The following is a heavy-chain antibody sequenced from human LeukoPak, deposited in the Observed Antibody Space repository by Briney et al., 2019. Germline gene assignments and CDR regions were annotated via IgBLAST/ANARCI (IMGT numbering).Heavy chain of an antibody. CDR1: GGSISSGDHY. Sequence: SQTLSLTCTVSGGSISSGDHYWSWIRQHPGKGLEWIGYIYYSGYTYHNPSLKSRVTISVDTSKKRFSLKLSSVTAADTAVYYCARSKGDDRYYFDYWGQGTLVTVSS. V-gene: IGHV4-31*03. D-gene: IGHD3-16*01. CDR2: IYYSGYT. J-gene: IGHJ4*02. CDR3: ARSKGDDRYYFDY.